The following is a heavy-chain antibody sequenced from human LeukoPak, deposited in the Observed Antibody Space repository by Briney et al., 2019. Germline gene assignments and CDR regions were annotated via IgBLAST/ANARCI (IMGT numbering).Heavy chain of an antibody. D-gene: IGHD5-24*01. J-gene: IGHJ4*02. CDR1: GGSISSYY. CDR2: VYYDGTS. V-gene: IGHV4-59*05. CDR3: VRHISTNTGYFDS. Sequence: PSETLSLTCTVSGGSISSYYWSWIRQPAGKGLEWIGSVYYDGTSYSDPSLKTRVGVFVDTSRDQFSLDLDFVTAADTALYYCVRHISTNTGYFDSCGQGTLVSVSS.